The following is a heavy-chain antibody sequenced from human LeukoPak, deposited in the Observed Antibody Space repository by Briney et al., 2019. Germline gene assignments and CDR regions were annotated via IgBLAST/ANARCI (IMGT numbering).Heavy chain of an antibody. CDR1: GFTFSSSW. CDR3: ARAGSLWFGESKFDY. CDR2: INQDGSEK. Sequence: GGSLRLSCAASGFTFSSSWMNWVRQAPGKGLEWVANINQDGSEKYYVDSVKGRFTISRDNAKNSLYLQMNSLRAEDAAVYYCARAGSLWFGESKFDYWGQGTLVTVSS. V-gene: IGHV3-7*01. D-gene: IGHD3-10*01. J-gene: IGHJ4*02.